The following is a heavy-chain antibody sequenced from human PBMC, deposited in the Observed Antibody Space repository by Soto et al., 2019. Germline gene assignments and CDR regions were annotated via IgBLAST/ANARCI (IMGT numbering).Heavy chain of an antibody. J-gene: IGHJ2*01. D-gene: IGHD6-19*01. V-gene: IGHV3-23*01. CDR2: ISGSGGST. CDR1: GFTFSSYA. CDR3: AKGSSGWALNPQSWYFGL. Sequence: EVQLLESGGGLVQPGGSLRLSCAASGFTFSSYAMSWVRQAPGKGLEWVSAISGSGGSTYYADSVKGRFTISRDNSKNTLYLQMNSLRAEDTAVYYCAKGSSGWALNPQSWYFGLWGRGTLVTVSS.